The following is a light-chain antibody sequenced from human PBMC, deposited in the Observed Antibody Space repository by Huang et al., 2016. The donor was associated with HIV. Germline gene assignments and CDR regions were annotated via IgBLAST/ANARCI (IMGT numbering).Light chain of an antibody. CDR3: QQSYSTPWT. CDR1: QSIRSD. Sequence: DIQMTQSPSSLSASVGDRVTITCRASQSIRSDLNWYQQKAGKAPKLLIYAASSLQSGISSRFSGSGSGTDFTLTISSLQPEDFATYYCQQSYSTPWTFGQGTKVEIK. CDR2: AAS. J-gene: IGKJ1*01. V-gene: IGKV1-39*01.